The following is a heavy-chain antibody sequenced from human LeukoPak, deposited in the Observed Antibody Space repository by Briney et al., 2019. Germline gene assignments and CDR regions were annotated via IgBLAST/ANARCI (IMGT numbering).Heavy chain of an antibody. J-gene: IGHJ4*02. Sequence: GGSLRLSCVASGFSFNTYWMTWIRQAPGKGLEWVANIKEDGSEKRYVDSVKGRFTISRDNAKNSLYLQMNSLRADDTAVYYCARLDASGLDYWGQGTLVTVSS. CDR3: ARLDASGLDY. D-gene: IGHD6-19*01. CDR1: GFSFNTYW. CDR2: IKEDGSEK. V-gene: IGHV3-7*01.